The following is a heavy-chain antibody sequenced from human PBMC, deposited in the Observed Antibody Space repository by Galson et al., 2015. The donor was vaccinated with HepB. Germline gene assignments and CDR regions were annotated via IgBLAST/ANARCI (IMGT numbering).Heavy chain of an antibody. CDR2: IYSGGST. J-gene: IGHJ4*02. CDR1: GFTVSSNY. V-gene: IGHV3-66*01. CDR3: ARGILWFGEEWGFDY. D-gene: IGHD3-10*01. Sequence: SLRLSCAASGFTVSSNYMSWVRQAPGKGLEWVSVIYSGGSTYYADSVKGRFTISRDNSKNTLYFQMNSLRAEDTAVYYCARGILWFGEEWGFDYWGQGTLVTVSS.